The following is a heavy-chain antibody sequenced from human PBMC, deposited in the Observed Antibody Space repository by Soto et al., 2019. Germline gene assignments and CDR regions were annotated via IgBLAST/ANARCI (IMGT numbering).Heavy chain of an antibody. J-gene: IGHJ4*02. CDR1: GFTFSSYS. CDR3: ARDGSGAAGTRLFDY. D-gene: IGHD6-13*01. V-gene: IGHV3-21*01. Sequence: GGSLRLSCAASGFTFSSYSMNWVRQAPGKGLEWVSSISSSSSYIYYADSVKGRFTISRDNAKNSLYLQMNSLRAEDTAVYYCARDGSGAAGTRLFDYWGQGTLVTVSS. CDR2: ISSSSSYI.